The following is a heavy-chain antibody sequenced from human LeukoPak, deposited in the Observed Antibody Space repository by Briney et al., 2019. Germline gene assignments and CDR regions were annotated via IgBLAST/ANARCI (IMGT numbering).Heavy chain of an antibody. J-gene: IGHJ5*02. Sequence: PGGSLRLSCAASGFTFSSYSMNWVRQAPGKGLEWVSSISSSSSYIYYADSVKGRFTISRDNAKNSLYLQMNSLRAEDTAVYYCARGGKTHYGDYPFDPWGQGTLVTDSS. CDR3: ARGGKTHYGDYPFDP. CDR1: GFTFSSYS. D-gene: IGHD4-17*01. V-gene: IGHV3-21*01. CDR2: ISSSSSYI.